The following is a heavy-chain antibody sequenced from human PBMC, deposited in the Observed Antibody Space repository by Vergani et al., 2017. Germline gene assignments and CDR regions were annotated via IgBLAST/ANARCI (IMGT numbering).Heavy chain of an antibody. CDR2: IYPGDSDT. J-gene: IGHJ6*03. Sequence: EVQLVQSGAEVKKPGESLKISCKGSGYSFTSYWIGWVRQMPGKGLEWMGIIYPGDSDTRYSPSFQGQATISADKSISTAYLQWSSLKASDTAMYYCARHGGEDYDPRYYYYYMDVWGKGTTVTVSS. D-gene: IGHD3-3*01. CDR1: GYSFTSYW. CDR3: ARHGGEDYDPRYYYYYMDV. V-gene: IGHV5-51*01.